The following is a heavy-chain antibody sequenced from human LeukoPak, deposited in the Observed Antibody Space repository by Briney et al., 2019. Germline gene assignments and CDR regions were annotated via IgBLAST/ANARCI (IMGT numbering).Heavy chain of an antibody. CDR2: ISAYNGNT. CDR3: TRDGLKVLRFLEWLFSPPDY. CDR1: GYTFTSYG. D-gene: IGHD3-3*01. V-gene: IGHV1-18*01. J-gene: IGHJ4*02. Sequence: ASVKVSCKASGYTFTSYGISWVRQAPGQGLEWMGWISAYNGNTNYAQKLQGRVTMTTDTSTSTAYMELRSLRSDDTAVYYCTRDGLKVLRFLEWLFSPPDYWGQGTLVTVSS.